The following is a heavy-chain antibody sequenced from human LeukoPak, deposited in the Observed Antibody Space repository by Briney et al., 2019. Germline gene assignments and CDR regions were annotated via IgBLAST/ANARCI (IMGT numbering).Heavy chain of an antibody. CDR1: GFTFTSFW. CDR2: MNSDGSEK. J-gene: IGHJ3*02. V-gene: IGHV3-7*01. Sequence: GSLRLSCAASGFTFTSFWMAWVRQAPGKGLECVALMNSDGSEKSYADSVKGRFTISRDNAKNSLYLHMNTLRAEDTSVYYCARDPAFGAFDIRGRGTVVTVSS. CDR3: ARDPAFGAFDI. D-gene: IGHD3-10*01.